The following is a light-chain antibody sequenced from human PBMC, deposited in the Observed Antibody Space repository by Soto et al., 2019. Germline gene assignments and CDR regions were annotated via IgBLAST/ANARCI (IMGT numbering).Light chain of an antibody. CDR3: QQYNSSPP. Sequence: EVVIKHSPSAVSVYTGESVTLSCRASQNVFSNLAWYQQKPGQPPRLLIYAESTRASGVPARFSGSGSGTESTLTISSLQPDGFATYYCQQYNSSPPFGQGTRLEIK. CDR1: QNVFSN. CDR2: AES. J-gene: IGKJ5*01. V-gene: IGKV3D-15*01.